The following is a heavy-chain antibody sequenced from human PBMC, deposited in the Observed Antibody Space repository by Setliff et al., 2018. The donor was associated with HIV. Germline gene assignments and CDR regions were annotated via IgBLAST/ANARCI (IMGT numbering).Heavy chain of an antibody. CDR1: GGTFSSYG. CDR2: IIPIFGTA. D-gene: IGHD3-22*01. Sequence: SVKVSCKASGGTFSSYGISWVRQAPGQGLEWMGGIIPIFGTANYAQKFQGRVTVTADESTSTAYMQLSSLRSDDTAVYYCARGRNYDSSGYGDYYYYMDVWGKGTTVTVSS. J-gene: IGHJ6*03. CDR3: ARGRNYDSSGYGDYYYYMDV. V-gene: IGHV1-69*13.